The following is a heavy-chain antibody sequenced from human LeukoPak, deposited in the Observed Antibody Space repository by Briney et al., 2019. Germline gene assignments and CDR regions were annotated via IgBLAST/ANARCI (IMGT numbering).Heavy chain of an antibody. CDR3: ARDTYRFFDL. Sequence: GGSLRPSCAAPGFTFSSYWMGWVRQAPGRGLEWVADIKEDGTDKYSVDSVKGRFTISRDNAKNSLYLQMDSLRAEDTAVYYCARDTYRFFDLWGRGTLVTVSS. V-gene: IGHV3-7*01. J-gene: IGHJ2*01. CDR2: IKEDGTDK. CDR1: GFTFSSYW.